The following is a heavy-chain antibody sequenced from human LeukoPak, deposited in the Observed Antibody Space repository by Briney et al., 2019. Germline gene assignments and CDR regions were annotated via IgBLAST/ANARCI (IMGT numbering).Heavy chain of an antibody. D-gene: IGHD5-24*01. CDR1: GGTFSSYA. CDR2: IIPIFGTA. Sequence: SVKASCKASGGTFSSYAISWVRQAPGQGLEWMGGIIPIFGTANYAQKFQGRVTITADESTSTAYMELSSLRSEDTAVYYCARPDEKRRDGYKPFDYWGQGTLVTVSS. CDR3: ARPDEKRRDGYKPFDY. V-gene: IGHV1-69*13. J-gene: IGHJ4*02.